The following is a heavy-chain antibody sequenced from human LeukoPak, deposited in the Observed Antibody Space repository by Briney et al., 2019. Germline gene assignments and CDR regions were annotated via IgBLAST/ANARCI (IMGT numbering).Heavy chain of an antibody. CDR2: ISWNSGSI. V-gene: IGHV3-9*01. CDR1: GFTFDDYV. CDR3: AKWGIAARIDAFDI. Sequence: PGGSLRLSCAASGFTFDDYVMHWVRQAPGKGLEWVSGISWNSGSIGYADSVKGRFTISRDNAKNSLYLQMNSLGAEDTALYYCAKWGIAARIDAFDIWGQGTMVTVSS. J-gene: IGHJ3*02. D-gene: IGHD6-6*01.